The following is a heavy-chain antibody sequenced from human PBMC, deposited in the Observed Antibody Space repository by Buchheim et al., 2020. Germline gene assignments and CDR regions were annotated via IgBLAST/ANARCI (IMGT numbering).Heavy chain of an antibody. CDR1: GFTFSSYW. V-gene: IGHV3-7*01. J-gene: IGHJ4*02. CDR3: AKAKIEATITDY. CDR2: IKQDGSEK. Sequence: EVQLVESGGGLVQPGGSLRLSCAASGFTFSSYWMSWVRQAPGKGLEWVANIKQDGSEKYYVASVKGRITISRDNAKNSVYLKKNLRRAEEAAEYYCAKAKIEATITDYWGQGTL. D-gene: IGHD5-12*01.